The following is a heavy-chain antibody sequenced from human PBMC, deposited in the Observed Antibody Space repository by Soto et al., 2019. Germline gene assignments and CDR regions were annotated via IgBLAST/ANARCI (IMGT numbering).Heavy chain of an antibody. CDR1: GGSISSGRNF. Sequence: QVQLQESGPGLVKPSQTLSLTCTVSGGSISSGRNFWSWIRQHPGKGLEWIGYIYSSGSTSYNPSLKGRSIISLGSAKNTFSLGLSSVTAADTAVYFCARGGEFVMGLYFGMDVWGQGTTVIVSS. CDR2: IYSSGST. V-gene: IGHV4-31*03. CDR3: ARGGEFVMGLYFGMDV. J-gene: IGHJ6*02. D-gene: IGHD3-16*01.